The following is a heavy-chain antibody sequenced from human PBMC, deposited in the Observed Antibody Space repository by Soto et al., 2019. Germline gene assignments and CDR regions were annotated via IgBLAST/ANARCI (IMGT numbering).Heavy chain of an antibody. CDR3: ASSGPGTGDY. J-gene: IGHJ4*02. Sequence: GASVKVSCKASGGTFSSYAISWVRQAPGQGLEWMGGIIPIFGTANYAQKFQGRVTITADESTSTDYMELSSLRSEDTAVYYCASSGPGTGDYWGQGTLVTVSS. CDR2: IIPIFGTA. CDR1: GGTFSSYA. D-gene: IGHD3-10*01. V-gene: IGHV1-69*13.